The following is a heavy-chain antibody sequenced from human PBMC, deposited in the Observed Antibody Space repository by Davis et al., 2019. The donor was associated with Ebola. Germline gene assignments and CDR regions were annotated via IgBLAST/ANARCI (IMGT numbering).Heavy chain of an antibody. Sequence: SVKVSCKASGGTFRSYAISWVRQAPGQGLEWMGGIIPIFGTANYAQKFQGRVTITADKSTSTAYMELSSLRSEDTAVYYCARDRLSSSWYYYGMDVWGQGTTVTVSS. J-gene: IGHJ6*02. CDR1: GGTFRSYA. CDR2: IIPIFGTA. D-gene: IGHD6-13*01. V-gene: IGHV1-69*06. CDR3: ARDRLSSSWYYYGMDV.